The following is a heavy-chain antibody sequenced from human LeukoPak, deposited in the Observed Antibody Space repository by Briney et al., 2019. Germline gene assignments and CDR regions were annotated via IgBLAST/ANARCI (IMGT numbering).Heavy chain of an antibody. CDR2: VYYSGTT. CDR1: GGSITTYY. CDR3: ARHLVYGSGTQPYFDY. J-gene: IGHJ4*02. V-gene: IGHV4-59*08. Sequence: PSETLSLTCTISGGSITTYYWSWIRQPPGKGLEWIGNVYYSGTTTYNPSLKSRLTLSPDTPKNELSLKLTSVTAADTAVYYCARHLVYGSGTQPYFDYWGQGTLVTVSS. D-gene: IGHD3-10*01.